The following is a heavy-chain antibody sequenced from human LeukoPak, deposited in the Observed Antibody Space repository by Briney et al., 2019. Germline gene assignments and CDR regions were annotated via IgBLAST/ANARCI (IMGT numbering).Heavy chain of an antibody. D-gene: IGHD3-16*01. V-gene: IGHV3-23*01. CDR2: ISGSGGST. CDR3: AKIRSDNDYIWGSNDY. Sequence: GGSLRLSCAASGFTFSSYAMSWVRQAPGKGLEWVSAISGSGGSTYYADSVKGRFTISRDNSKNTLYLQMNSLRAEDTAVYYCAKIRSDNDYIWGSNDYWGQGTLVTVSS. CDR1: GFTFSSYA. J-gene: IGHJ4*02.